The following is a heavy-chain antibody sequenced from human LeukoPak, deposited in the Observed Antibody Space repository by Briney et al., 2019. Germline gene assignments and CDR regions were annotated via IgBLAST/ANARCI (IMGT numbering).Heavy chain of an antibody. V-gene: IGHV3-7*01. D-gene: IGHD5-12*01. J-gene: IGHJ4*02. Sequence: PGGSLRLSCVVSGFTFSGYWMTWVRQAPGKGLEWVANIREDGSERNYVDSVKGRFIISRDNSRNSLYLQMNSLGPEDTAVYYCTRDRNARATKEDRYDYWGQGTLVTVSS. CDR2: IREDGSER. CDR1: GFTFSGYW. CDR3: TRDRNARATKEDRYDY.